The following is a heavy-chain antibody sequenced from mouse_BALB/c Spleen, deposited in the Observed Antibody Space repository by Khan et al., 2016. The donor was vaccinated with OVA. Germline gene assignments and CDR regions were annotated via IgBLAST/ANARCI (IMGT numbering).Heavy chain of an antibody. CDR1: GYTFTNYW. CDR2: IYPGTDNT. Sequence: QVQLKQSGPELVRPGASVKLSCKTSGYTFTNYWIHWVKQTPGQGLEWIARIYPGTDNTYYTEKLKEQSIFTVDNSSSTAYMQISSLKSEDSTAYCCARDESVYYFDYWGQGTTVTVSA. J-gene: IGHJ3*01. V-gene: IGHV1-76*01. CDR3: ARDESVYYFDY. D-gene: IGHD1-1*02.